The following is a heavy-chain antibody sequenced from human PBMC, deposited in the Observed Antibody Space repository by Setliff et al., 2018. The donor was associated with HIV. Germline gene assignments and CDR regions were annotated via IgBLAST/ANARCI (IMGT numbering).Heavy chain of an antibody. V-gene: IGHV3-23*01. CDR3: ARGSILTSYDMDV. Sequence: HPGGSLRLSCVASGFRFRGHAMNWVRQAPGKGLEWVSVISGSEGSTFYADSVKGRFTISRDNSKNTVYLQMSSLRAEDTAVYYCARGSILTSYDMDVWGQGTTVTVSS. D-gene: IGHD3-9*01. J-gene: IGHJ6*02. CDR1: GFRFRGHA. CDR2: ISGSEGST.